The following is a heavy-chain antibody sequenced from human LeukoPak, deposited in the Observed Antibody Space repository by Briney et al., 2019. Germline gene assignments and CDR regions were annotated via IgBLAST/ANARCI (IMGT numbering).Heavy chain of an antibody. Sequence: PGGSLRLSCAASGFTFSDYYMTWLRQAPGKGLEGVSYISNTGSSIYYADSVKGRFTISRDNAKNSLYLQMNSLRAEDTAVYYCARGAAGNWFDPWGQGTLVTVSS. CDR2: ISNTGSSI. J-gene: IGHJ5*02. D-gene: IGHD2-15*01. CDR3: ARGAAGNWFDP. V-gene: IGHV3-11*04. CDR1: GFTFSDYY.